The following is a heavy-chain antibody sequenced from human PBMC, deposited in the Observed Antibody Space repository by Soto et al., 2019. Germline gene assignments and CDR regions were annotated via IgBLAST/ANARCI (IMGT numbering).Heavy chain of an antibody. D-gene: IGHD5-18*01. CDR3: ARERGGYGLFDS. Sequence: SETLSLTCTVSGGSISNAAYSWSWIRQPPGKGLEWIGYIYPSGMPFYNPSLRSRVTISIDRSNDQFSLNLKSVTAADTAVYYCARERGGYGLFDSWGQGTMVTVSS. J-gene: IGHJ4*03. CDR1: GGSISNAAYS. CDR2: IYPSGMP. V-gene: IGHV4-30-2*01.